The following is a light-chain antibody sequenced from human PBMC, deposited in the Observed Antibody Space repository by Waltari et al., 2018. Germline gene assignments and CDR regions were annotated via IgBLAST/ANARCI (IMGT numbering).Light chain of an antibody. V-gene: IGLV2-23*01. Sequence: QSVLTQPASVSGSPGQSITISCTGTRRDIGAYNFVSWFQQLPGQAPRLLIAEATKRPSGVSYRFSGSKSGNTASLSISDLQAEDEAYYYCCSYVGGSRVLFGGGTKLTV. J-gene: IGLJ2*01. CDR1: RRDIGAYNF. CDR2: EAT. CDR3: CSYVGGSRVL.